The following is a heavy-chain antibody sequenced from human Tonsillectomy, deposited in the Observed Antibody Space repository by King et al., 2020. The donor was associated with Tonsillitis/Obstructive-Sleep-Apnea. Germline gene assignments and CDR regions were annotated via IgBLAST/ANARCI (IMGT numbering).Heavy chain of an antibody. CDR3: ARVLAVAGINLGVDF. CDR2: IYPGDSDT. D-gene: IGHD6-19*01. V-gene: IGHV5-51*01. Sequence: QLVQSGAEVKKPGESLKISCKGSGYSFSNLWIGWGRQMPGKGLEWMGSIYPGDSDTSYSPSFQGQVTISADKSISTAYLQWSSLKASDTAMYYCARVLAVAGINLGVDFWGQGTLVTVSS. J-gene: IGHJ4*02. CDR1: GYSFSNLW.